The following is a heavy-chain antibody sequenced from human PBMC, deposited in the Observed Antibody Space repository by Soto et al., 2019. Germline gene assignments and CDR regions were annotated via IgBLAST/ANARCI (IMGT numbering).Heavy chain of an antibody. D-gene: IGHD3-9*01. J-gene: IGHJ6*02. V-gene: IGHV1-18*04. CDR3: ARTPRLYYDILTGYLGGMDV. Sequence: QVQLVQSGAEVKKPGASVKVSCKASGYTFTSYGISWVRQAPGQGLEWMGWISAYNGNTNYAQKLQGRVTMTTDTSPSTAYMELRSLRSDDTAVYYCARTPRLYYDILTGYLGGMDVWGQGTTVTVSS. CDR2: ISAYNGNT. CDR1: GYTFTSYG.